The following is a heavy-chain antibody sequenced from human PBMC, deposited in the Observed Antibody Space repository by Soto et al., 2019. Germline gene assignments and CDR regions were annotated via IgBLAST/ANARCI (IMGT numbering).Heavy chain of an antibody. CDR1: GGSFSGYY. CDR2: INHSGST. Sequence: QVQLQQWGAGLLKPSETLSLTCAVYGGSFSGYYWSWIRQPPGKGLEWIGEINHSGSTHYNPSLKSRVTISVDTSKNQFSLKLSSVTAADTAVYYCARGAGYYYYYYMDVWGKGTTVTVSS. V-gene: IGHV4-34*01. CDR3: ARGAGYYYYYYMDV. J-gene: IGHJ6*03.